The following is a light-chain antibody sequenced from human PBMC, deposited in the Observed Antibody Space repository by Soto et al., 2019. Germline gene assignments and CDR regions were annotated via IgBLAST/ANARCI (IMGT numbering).Light chain of an antibody. Sequence: EIVLTQSPGTLSLFPGERATLSCRASQSVSSSYLAWYQQKPGQAPRLLIYGASSRATGIPDRSSGSGSGTDFTLTISRLEPEDFAVYYCQQRSDWITFGQGTLLEIK. CDR1: QSVSSSY. V-gene: IGKV3D-20*02. CDR3: QQRSDWIT. CDR2: GAS. J-gene: IGKJ5*01.